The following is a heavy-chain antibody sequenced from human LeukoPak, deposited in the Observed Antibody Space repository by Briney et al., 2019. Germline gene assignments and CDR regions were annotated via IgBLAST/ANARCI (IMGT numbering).Heavy chain of an antibody. Sequence: GGSLRLSCTASGFTFGDYAVSWVRQAPGKGLEWVGFFRSKAYGGTTEYAASVKGRFTISRDDSKSIAYLQMNSLKTEDTAVYYCARRGTAFPFDYWGQGTLVTVSS. CDR1: GFTFGDYA. CDR2: FRSKAYGGTT. D-gene: IGHD1-1*01. J-gene: IGHJ4*02. V-gene: IGHV3-49*04. CDR3: ARRGTAFPFDY.